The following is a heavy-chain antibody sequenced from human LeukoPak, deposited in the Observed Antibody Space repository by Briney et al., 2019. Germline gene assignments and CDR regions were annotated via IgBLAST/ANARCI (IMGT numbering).Heavy chain of an antibody. D-gene: IGHD1-26*01. Sequence: PGGSLRLSCAASGFTFSSYSMNWVRQAPGKGLEWVSYIGSTSSTIYYADSVKGRFTISRDNSKNTLYLQMNSLRAEDTAVYYCATLGGFGEWELLYYYYMDVWGKGTTVTISS. CDR2: IGSTSSTI. V-gene: IGHV3-48*01. CDR3: ATLGGFGEWELLYYYYMDV. CDR1: GFTFSSYS. J-gene: IGHJ6*03.